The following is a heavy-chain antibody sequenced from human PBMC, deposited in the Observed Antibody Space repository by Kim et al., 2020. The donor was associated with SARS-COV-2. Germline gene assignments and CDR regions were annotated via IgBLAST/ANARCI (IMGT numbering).Heavy chain of an antibody. CDR1: GFTFSSYG. V-gene: IGHV3-30*18. CDR2: ISYDGSNK. Sequence: GGSLRLSCAASGFTFSSYGMHWVRQAPGKGLEWVAVISYDGSNKYYADSVKGRFTISRDNSKNTLYLQMNSLRAEDTAVYYCAKGGYSSGWYLDYYYYGMDVWGQGTTVTVSS. J-gene: IGHJ6*02. CDR3: AKGGYSSGWYLDYYYYGMDV. D-gene: IGHD6-19*01.